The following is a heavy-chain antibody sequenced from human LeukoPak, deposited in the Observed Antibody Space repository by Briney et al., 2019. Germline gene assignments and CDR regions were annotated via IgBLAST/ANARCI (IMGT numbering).Heavy chain of an antibody. Sequence: GGSLRLSCTASGFTFSSYGMSWVRQAPGKGLEWVSAISGSGGSTSYADSVRGRFTISRDNSKNTLYLHMNSLRAEDTAVYCCAKEDLEGGPNWFDPWGQGTLVTVSS. V-gene: IGHV3-23*01. CDR1: GFTFSSYG. CDR2: ISGSGGST. J-gene: IGHJ5*02. CDR3: AKEDLEGGPNWFDP. D-gene: IGHD1-1*01.